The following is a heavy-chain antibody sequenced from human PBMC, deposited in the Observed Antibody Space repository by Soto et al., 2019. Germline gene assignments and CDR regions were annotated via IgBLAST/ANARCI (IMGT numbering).Heavy chain of an antibody. CDR1: GGPFSGYF. D-gene: IGHD3-22*01. CDR2: INHSGNT. V-gene: IGHV4-34*01. CDR3: ARGISDSSGDYHVHYFQH. Sequence: PSETLSLTCAVYGGPFSGYFWTWIRQPPGKGLEWIGEINHSGNTNYSPSLKSRVTISLDTSKNQFSLKLSSVTAADTAVYYCARGISDSSGDYHVHYFQHWGQGTLVTVSS. J-gene: IGHJ1*01.